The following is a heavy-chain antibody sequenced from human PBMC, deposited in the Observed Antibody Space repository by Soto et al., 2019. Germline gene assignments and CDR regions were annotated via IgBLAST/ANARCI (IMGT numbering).Heavy chain of an antibody. D-gene: IGHD2-21*02. Sequence: QVQLVQSGGEVRKPGASVTVSCKASGYTFTSYGISWVRQGAGQGLEWMGWISGYNGKTNYAQKVQDRVTMTTDTSTSTVYLELRSLRFDDTAVYYCAREGDVPYYYYGMDVWGQGTTVTVSS. CDR1: GYTFTSYG. J-gene: IGHJ6*02. CDR3: AREGDVPYYYYGMDV. CDR2: ISGYNGKT. V-gene: IGHV1-18*01.